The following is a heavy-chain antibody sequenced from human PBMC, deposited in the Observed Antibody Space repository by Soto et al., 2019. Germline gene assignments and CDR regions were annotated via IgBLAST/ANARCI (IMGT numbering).Heavy chain of an antibody. D-gene: IGHD6-6*01. J-gene: IGHJ6*02. CDR1: GYTFTGYY. Sequence: ASVKVSCKASGYTFTGYYMHWVRQAPGQGLEWMGWINPNSGGTNYAQKFQGRVTMTRDTSISTAYMELSRLRSDDTAVYYCARRRHXSSSFGATTRSSYGMDVWGQGTTVTVSS. CDR2: INPNSGGT. CDR3: ARRRHXSSSFGATTRSSYGMDV. V-gene: IGHV1-2*02.